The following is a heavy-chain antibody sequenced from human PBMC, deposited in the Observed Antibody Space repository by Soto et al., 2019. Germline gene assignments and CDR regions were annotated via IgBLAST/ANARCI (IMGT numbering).Heavy chain of an antibody. J-gene: IGHJ4*02. CDR1: GYNFSSYG. V-gene: IGHV1-18*01. CDR3: ARDLTAPDQIVLLPAAFDC. Sequence: VKFSCKTSGYNFSSYGINWVRQAPGLGLEWMGWVSPYTGKTNYAPRFQGRVTMTTETSTSTAYMELRSLRSDDTALYYCARDLTAPDQIVLLPAAFDCWGQGTLVTVSS. D-gene: IGHD2-2*01. CDR2: VSPYTGKT.